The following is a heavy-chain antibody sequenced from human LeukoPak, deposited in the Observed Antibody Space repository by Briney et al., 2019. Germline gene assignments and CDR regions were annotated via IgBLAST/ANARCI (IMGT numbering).Heavy chain of an antibody. V-gene: IGHV5-51*01. D-gene: IGHD3-16*01. CDR2: IYPGDSDT. CDR3: ARRSRFAETPDV. J-gene: IGHJ6*04. Sequence: GESLKISCKGSGYSFTSYWIGWVRQMPGNGLEWMVIIYPGDSDTRYSPSFHGHVTISADKSISTAYLQWSSLKASDTAMYYCARRSRFAETPDVWGKGTTVTVSS. CDR1: GYSFTSYW.